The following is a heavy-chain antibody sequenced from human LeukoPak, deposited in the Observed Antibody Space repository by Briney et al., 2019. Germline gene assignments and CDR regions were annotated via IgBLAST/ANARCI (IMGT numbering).Heavy chain of an antibody. CDR3: ARSLYGVNTWFDY. Sequence: GASVKVSCKASGYTFTSYGISWVRQAPGQGLEWMGIIYPGDSDTRYSPSFQGQVTISADKSISTAYLQWSSLKASDTAMYYCARSLYGVNTWFDYWGQGTLVTVSS. J-gene: IGHJ4*02. CDR1: GYTFTSYG. D-gene: IGHD4/OR15-4a*01. V-gene: IGHV5-51*01. CDR2: IYPGDSDT.